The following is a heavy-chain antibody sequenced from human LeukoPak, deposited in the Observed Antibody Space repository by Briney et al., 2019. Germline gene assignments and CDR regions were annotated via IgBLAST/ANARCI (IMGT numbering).Heavy chain of an antibody. CDR1: GFTFSSYA. V-gene: IGHV3-23*01. J-gene: IGHJ4*02. CDR2: ISGSGGST. Sequence: QSGGSLRLSCAASGFTFSSYAMSWVRQAPGKGREWVSAISGSGGSTYYADSVKGRFTISRDNSKNTLYLQMNSLRAEDTAVYYCAKQPNYYDSSGRDYWGQGTLVTVSS. D-gene: IGHD3-22*01. CDR3: AKQPNYYDSSGRDY.